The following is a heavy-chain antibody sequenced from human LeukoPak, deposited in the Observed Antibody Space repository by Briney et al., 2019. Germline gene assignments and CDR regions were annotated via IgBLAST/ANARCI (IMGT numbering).Heavy chain of an antibody. CDR2: IKEDGGEK. Sequence: PGGSLRLSCAASGFTFSSYWMSWVRQAPGKALEWVANIKEDGGEKYYVDSVKGRFTISRDNAKNSLYLQMDSLRADDTAVYYCARARYLDLWGRGTLVTVSS. CDR1: GFTFSSYW. V-gene: IGHV3-7*05. CDR3: ARARYLDL. J-gene: IGHJ2*01.